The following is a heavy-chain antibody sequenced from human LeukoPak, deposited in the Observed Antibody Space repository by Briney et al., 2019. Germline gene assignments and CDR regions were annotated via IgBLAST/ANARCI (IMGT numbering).Heavy chain of an antibody. V-gene: IGHV4-59*01. CDR3: ARDYSIGWYFDL. Sequence: SETLSLTCTVSGGSISSYYWSWIRQPPGKGLEWIGYIYYSGSTNYNPSLKSRVTISVDTSKNQFSLKLSSVTAADTAVYYCARDYSIGWYFDLWGRGTLVTVSS. D-gene: IGHD2-21*01. CDR1: GGSISSYY. CDR2: IYYSGST. J-gene: IGHJ2*01.